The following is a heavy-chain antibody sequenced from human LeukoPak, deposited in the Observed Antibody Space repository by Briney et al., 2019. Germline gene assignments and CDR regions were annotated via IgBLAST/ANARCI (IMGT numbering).Heavy chain of an antibody. CDR1: GFTFGSYG. CDR2: IWYDGSNK. V-gene: IGHV3-33*01. J-gene: IGHJ4*02. D-gene: IGHD2-15*01. Sequence: QPGGSLRLSCAASGFTFGSYGMHWVRQAPGKGLEWVAVIWYDGSNKYYGDSVKGRFTISRDNSKNTVYLQMNSLRAEDTAVYYCARDQKNGGYAFDYWGQGTLVTVSS. CDR3: ARDQKNGGYAFDY.